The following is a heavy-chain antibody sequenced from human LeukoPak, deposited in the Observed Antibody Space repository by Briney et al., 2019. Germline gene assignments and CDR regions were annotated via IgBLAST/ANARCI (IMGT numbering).Heavy chain of an antibody. CDR3: ARESYCSGGSCYPYYYYMDV. CDR1: GYTFTGYY. CDR2: INPNSGGT. J-gene: IGHJ6*03. V-gene: IGHV1-2*02. D-gene: IGHD2-15*01. Sequence: RASVKVSCKASGYTFTGYYMHWVRQAPGQGLEWMGWINPNSGGTNYAQKFQGRATMTRDTSISTAYMELSRLRSDDTAVYYCARESYCSGGSCYPYYYYMDVWGKGTTVTVSS.